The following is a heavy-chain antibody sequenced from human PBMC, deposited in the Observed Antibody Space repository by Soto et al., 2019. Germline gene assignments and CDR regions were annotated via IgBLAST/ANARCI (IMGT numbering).Heavy chain of an antibody. J-gene: IGHJ5*02. CDR1: GYSFTSYW. Sequence: GESLKISCKGSGYSFTSYWISWVRQMPGKGMEWMGRIAPSASYTNYSPSFQGHVTISADKSISTAYLQWSSLKASDTAMYYCARHTPSYYYDSSGYYWVYNWFGPWGQGTLVTVSS. V-gene: IGHV5-10-1*01. D-gene: IGHD3-22*01. CDR3: ARHTPSYYYDSSGYYWVYNWFGP. CDR2: IAPSASYT.